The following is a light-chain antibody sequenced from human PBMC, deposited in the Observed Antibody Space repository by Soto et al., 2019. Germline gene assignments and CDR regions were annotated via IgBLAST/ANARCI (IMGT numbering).Light chain of an antibody. Sequence: EIVLTQSPDTLSLSPGERATLSCRASQSLSRMYLAWYQQKPGQAPRLLIYGASSRATGIPDRFSGSGSGTDFTLSISRLEPEDFAVYYCQHYENSPKTFGQGTVVEIK. CDR1: QSLSRMY. CDR2: GAS. V-gene: IGKV3-20*01. J-gene: IGKJ1*01. CDR3: QHYENSPKT.